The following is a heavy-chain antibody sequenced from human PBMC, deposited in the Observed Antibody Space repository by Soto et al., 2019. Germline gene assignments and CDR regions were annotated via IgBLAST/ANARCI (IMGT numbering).Heavy chain of an antibody. D-gene: IGHD2-2*01. Sequence: SVKVSCKASGGTFSMYAISGVRQSPLQWRDGMGGIIPIFGTANYAQKFQGRVTITADKSTSTAYMELSSLRSEDTAVYYCASEGYCSSTSCYGDYYGMDVWGQGTTVTVSS. CDR2: IIPIFGTA. CDR1: GGTFSMYA. CDR3: ASEGYCSSTSCYGDYYGMDV. V-gene: IGHV1-69*06. J-gene: IGHJ6*02.